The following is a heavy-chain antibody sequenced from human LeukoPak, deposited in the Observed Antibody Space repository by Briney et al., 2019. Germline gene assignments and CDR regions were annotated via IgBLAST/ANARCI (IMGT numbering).Heavy chain of an antibody. CDR1: GFTFSGYG. Sequence: NPGGSLRLSCAASGFTFSGYGMSWVRQAPGKGLKWVSAISGSGGSTYYADSVKGRITISRDNSKNTLYLQMNSLRAEDTAVYYCAKGVGYCSGGSCQQFHYWGQGTLVTVSS. V-gene: IGHV3-23*01. D-gene: IGHD2-15*01. CDR2: ISGSGGST. CDR3: AKGVGYCSGGSCQQFHY. J-gene: IGHJ4*02.